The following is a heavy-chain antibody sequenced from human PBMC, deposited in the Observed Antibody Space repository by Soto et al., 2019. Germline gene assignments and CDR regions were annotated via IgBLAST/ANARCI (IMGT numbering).Heavy chain of an antibody. CDR3: ARRSFWSGFFDY. CDR2: IYYSGST. D-gene: IGHD3-3*01. V-gene: IGHV4-39*01. Sequence: SETLSLTCTVSGGSISSSSYYWGWIRQPPGKGLEWIGSIYYSGSTYYNPSLKSRATISVDTSKNQFSLKLSSVTAADTAVYYCARRSFWSGFFDYWGQGTLVTVSS. J-gene: IGHJ4*02. CDR1: GGSISSSSYY.